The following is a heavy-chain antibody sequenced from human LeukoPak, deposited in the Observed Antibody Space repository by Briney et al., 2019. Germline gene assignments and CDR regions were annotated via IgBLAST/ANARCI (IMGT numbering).Heavy chain of an antibody. CDR3: ARGLRYFDWLLSASWFDP. D-gene: IGHD3-9*01. CDR1: GGSISSGDYY. CDR2: IYYSGST. Sequence: PSQTLSLTCTVSGGSISSGDYYWSWIRQPPGQGLEWIGYIYYSGSTYYSPSLKSRVTISVDTSKNQFSLKLSSVTAADTAVYYCARGLRYFDWLLSASWFDPWGQGTLVTVSS. V-gene: IGHV4-30-4*01. J-gene: IGHJ5*02.